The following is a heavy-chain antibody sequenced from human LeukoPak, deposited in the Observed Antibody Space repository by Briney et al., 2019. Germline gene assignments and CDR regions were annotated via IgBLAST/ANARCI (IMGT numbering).Heavy chain of an antibody. V-gene: IGHV1-18*01. CDR1: GYTFTNYG. J-gene: IGHJ4*02. CDR3: AKPLTTAGFDY. D-gene: IGHD6-13*01. Sequence: GALVKVSCKASGYTFTNYGISWVRQAPGQGLEWMGWISGNNGNTKYAEKLQGRVTMTTDTSTSTAYMDLRSLRFDDTAVYYCAKPLTTAGFDYWGQGTLVTVSS. CDR2: ISGNNGNT.